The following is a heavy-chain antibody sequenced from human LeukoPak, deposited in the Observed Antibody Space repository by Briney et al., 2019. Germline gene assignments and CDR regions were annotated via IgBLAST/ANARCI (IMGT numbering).Heavy chain of an antibody. V-gene: IGHV1-2*02. CDR3: ARGYIVATTHYFDY. CDR2: INPNSGGT. D-gene: IGHD5-12*01. Sequence: ASVKVSCKASGYTFTGYYMHWVRQAPGQGLEWMGWINPNSGGTNSAQKFQGRVTMARDTSISTVYMELSGLRSDDTVVYYCARGYIVATTHYFDYWGQGTLVSVSS. CDR1: GYTFTGYY. J-gene: IGHJ4*02.